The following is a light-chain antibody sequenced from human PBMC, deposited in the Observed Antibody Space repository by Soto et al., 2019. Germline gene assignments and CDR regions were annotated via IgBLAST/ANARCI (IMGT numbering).Light chain of an antibody. J-gene: IGLJ1*01. CDR3: TSHSSSSAYYV. CDR1: SSDVGGYNY. CDR2: EVS. V-gene: IGLV2-14*01. Sequence: ALTQPASVSGSPGQSITISCTGTSSDVGGYNYVSWYQQHPGKAPKLMIYEVSNRPSGVSNRFSGSKSGNTASLTISGLQAEDEADYYCTSHSSSSAYYVFGTGTKVTVL.